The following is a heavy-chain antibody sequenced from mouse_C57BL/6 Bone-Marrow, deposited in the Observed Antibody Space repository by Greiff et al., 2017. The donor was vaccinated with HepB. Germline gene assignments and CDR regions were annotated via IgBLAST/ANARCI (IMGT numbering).Heavy chain of an antibody. Sequence: VQLQQSGAELARPGASVKLSCKASGYTFTSYGISWVKQRTGQGLEWIGEIYPRSGNTYYNEKFKGKATLTADKSSSTAYMELRSLTSEDSAVYFCARSIYDYDWYFDVWGTGTTVTVSS. CDR2: IYPRSGNT. D-gene: IGHD2-4*01. J-gene: IGHJ1*03. V-gene: IGHV1-81*01. CDR3: ARSIYDYDWYFDV. CDR1: GYTFTSYG.